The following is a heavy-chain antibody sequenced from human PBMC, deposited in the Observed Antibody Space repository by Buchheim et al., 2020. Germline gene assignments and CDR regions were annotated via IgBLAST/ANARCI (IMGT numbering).Heavy chain of an antibody. V-gene: IGHV3-74*01. D-gene: IGHD2-21*01. CDR1: GFSFSSYW. Sequence: EVQLVESGGGLVQPGGSLRLSCAASGFSFSSYWMHWVRQAPGKGPVWVSRISGDGSSTTYADSVKGRFTISRDNAKNTLYLQMSSLRGEDTAVYYCRVVVGNYHMDVWGQGT. CDR2: ISGDGSST. J-gene: IGHJ6*02. CDR3: RVVVGNYHMDV.